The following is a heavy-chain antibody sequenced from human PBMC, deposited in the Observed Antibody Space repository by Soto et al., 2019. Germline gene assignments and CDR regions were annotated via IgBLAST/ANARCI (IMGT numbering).Heavy chain of an antibody. CDR2: IKQDGSEK. D-gene: IGHD2-15*01. CDR3: ARMSWFYYYYYMDV. J-gene: IGHJ6*03. V-gene: IGHV3-7*01. CDR1: GFTFSSYW. Sequence: GGSLRLSCVASGFTFSSYWMSWVRQAPGKGLEWVANIKQDGSEKYYVDYVKGRFTISRDNAKNSLYLQMNSLRAEDTAVYYCARMSWFYYYYYMDVWGKGTTVTVSS.